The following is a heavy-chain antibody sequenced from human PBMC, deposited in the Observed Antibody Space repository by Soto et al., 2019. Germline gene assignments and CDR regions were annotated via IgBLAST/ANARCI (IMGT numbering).Heavy chain of an antibody. J-gene: IGHJ4*02. V-gene: IGHV3-73*02. CDR2: IRSKANSYAT. CDR3: TRHVDHYDILTGSFDY. Sequence: EVQLVESGGGLVQPGGSLKLSCAASGFTFSGSAMHWVRQASGKGLEWVGRIRSKANSYATAYAASVKGRFTIYRDDSTNTAYLQMTRLKTEDTAVYYCTRHVDHYDILTGSFDYWGQGTLVTVSS. D-gene: IGHD3-9*01. CDR1: GFTFSGSA.